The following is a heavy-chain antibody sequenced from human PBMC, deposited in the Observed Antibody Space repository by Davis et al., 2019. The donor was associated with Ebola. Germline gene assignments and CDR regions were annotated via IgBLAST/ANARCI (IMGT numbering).Heavy chain of an antibody. D-gene: IGHD3-10*01. CDR2: FNPNSGST. CDR3: ARGLLGDSGSFARFDY. CDR1: GYTFTNYY. J-gene: IGHJ4*02. V-gene: IGHV1-46*01. Sequence: ASVKVSCKASGYTFTNYYMHWVRQAPGQGLEWMGIFNPNSGSTTYAQKFQGRVTITADTSSTTVYMELSSLRSEDTAVYFCARGLLGDSGSFARFDYWGQGTLVTVSS.